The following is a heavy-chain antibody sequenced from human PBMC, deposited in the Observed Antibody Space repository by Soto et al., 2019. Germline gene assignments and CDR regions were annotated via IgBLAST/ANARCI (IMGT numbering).Heavy chain of an antibody. V-gene: IGHV1-69*13. Sequence: SVKGSCKASGGTFSSYAISWVRQAPGRGLEWMGGIIPIFGTANYAQKFQGRVTITADESTSTAYMELSSLRSEDTAVYYCASVVPAAMGRDYYYYYGMDVWGQGTTVTVSS. D-gene: IGHD2-2*01. J-gene: IGHJ6*02. CDR2: IIPIFGTA. CDR3: ASVVPAAMGRDYYYYYGMDV. CDR1: GGTFSSYA.